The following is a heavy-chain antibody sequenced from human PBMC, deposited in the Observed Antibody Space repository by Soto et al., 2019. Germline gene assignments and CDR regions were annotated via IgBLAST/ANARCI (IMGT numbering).Heavy chain of an antibody. J-gene: IGHJ4*02. CDR3: AKLGSSSWSPHYYFDY. D-gene: IGHD2-2*01. CDR1: GFTFNNYA. V-gene: IGHV3-23*01. Sequence: EVQLLESGGGLVQPGGSLRLSCAASGFTFNNYAMGWVRQASGKGLEWVSAITGSGGDTYSADSVKGRFTISRDNSKNTLYLQMNSFRAEDTAIYYCAKLGSSSWSPHYYFDYWGQGTLVTVSS. CDR2: ITGSGGDT.